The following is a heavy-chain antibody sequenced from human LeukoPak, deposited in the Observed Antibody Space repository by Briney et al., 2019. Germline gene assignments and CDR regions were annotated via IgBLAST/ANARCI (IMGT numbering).Heavy chain of an antibody. J-gene: IGHJ4*02. V-gene: IGHV3-66*02. D-gene: IGHD2-8*01. CDR2: IYSGSST. Sequence: PGGSLRLSCAASGFTVSINYMSWVRQAPGKGLERVSVIYSGSSTYYADSVKGRFTISRDNSKNTLYLQMNSLRAEDTAVYYCASSKLGYCTNGVCYPFDYWGQGTLVTVSS. CDR3: ASSKLGYCTNGVCYPFDY. CDR1: GFTVSINY.